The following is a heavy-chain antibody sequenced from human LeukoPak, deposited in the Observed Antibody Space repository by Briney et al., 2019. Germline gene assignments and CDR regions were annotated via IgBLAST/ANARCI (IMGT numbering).Heavy chain of an antibody. V-gene: IGHV3-53*01. J-gene: IGHJ4*02. CDR1: GFTVSDKY. CDR2: IYSGGRT. Sequence: GGSLRLSCAASGFTVSDKYMSWVRQAPGKGLEWVSVIYSGGRTYYADSVKGRFTISRDNSKNILYLQMNSLRVEDTAVYYCTKASAARCIGVFCYPFDRWSQGTLVTVSS. CDR3: TKASAARCIGVFCYPFDR. D-gene: IGHD2-15*01.